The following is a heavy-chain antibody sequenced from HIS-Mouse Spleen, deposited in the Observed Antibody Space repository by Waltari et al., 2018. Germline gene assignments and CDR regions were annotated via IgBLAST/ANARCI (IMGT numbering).Heavy chain of an antibody. CDR3: AREIPYSSSWYDWYFDL. CDR2: IYYRGRN. J-gene: IGHJ2*01. V-gene: IGHV4-39*07. Sequence: QLQLQESGPGLVKPSETLSLTCTVSGGSISSSSYYWGWIHQPPGKGLGWIGSIYYRGRNYSHPSLKSRITISVDTSKNQFSLKLSSVTAADTAVYYCAREIPYSSSWYDWYFDLWGRGTLVTVSS. D-gene: IGHD6-13*01. CDR1: GGSISSSSYY.